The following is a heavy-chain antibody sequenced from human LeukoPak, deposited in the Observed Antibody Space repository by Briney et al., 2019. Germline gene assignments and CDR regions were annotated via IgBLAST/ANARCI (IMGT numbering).Heavy chain of an antibody. J-gene: IGHJ4*02. D-gene: IGHD6-19*01. Sequence: GGSLRLSCAASGFTFNTYTMNWVRQAPGKGLEWISSITSISNYIFYADSVKGRFTISRDNAENSLYLQMNSLRAEDTGVYYCAKDLSSGSRRAYWGQGTLVTVSS. CDR3: AKDLSSGSRRAY. CDR1: GFTFNTYT. CDR2: ITSISNYI. V-gene: IGHV3-21*01.